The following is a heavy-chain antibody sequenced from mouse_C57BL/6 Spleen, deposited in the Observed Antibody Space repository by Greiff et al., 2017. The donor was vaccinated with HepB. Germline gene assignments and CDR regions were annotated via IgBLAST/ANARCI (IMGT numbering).Heavy chain of an antibody. V-gene: IGHV1-26*01. J-gene: IGHJ4*01. CDR1: GYTFTDYY. CDR3: ASMRYYYAMDY. CDR2: INPNNGGT. Sequence: VQLKHSGPELVKPGASVKISCKASGYTFTDYYMNWVKQSHGKSLEWIGDINPNNGGTSYNQKFKGKATLTVDKSSSTAYMELRSLTSEDSAVYYCASMRYYYAMDYWGQGTSVTVSS.